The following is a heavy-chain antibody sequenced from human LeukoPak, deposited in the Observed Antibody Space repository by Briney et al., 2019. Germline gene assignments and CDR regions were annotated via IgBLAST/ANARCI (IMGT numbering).Heavy chain of an antibody. D-gene: IGHD3-10*01. Sequence: SSETLSLTCTVSGASVSGGYYWTWIRQPPGKGLEWIGYIYYSGSTNYNPSLKSRVTISVDTSKNQFSLKLSSVTAADTAVYYCARHGLRPFNGSGSYYYYFDYWGQGTLVTVSS. J-gene: IGHJ4*02. CDR2: IYYSGST. V-gene: IGHV4-61*08. CDR1: GASVSGGYY. CDR3: ARHGLRPFNGSGSYYYYFDY.